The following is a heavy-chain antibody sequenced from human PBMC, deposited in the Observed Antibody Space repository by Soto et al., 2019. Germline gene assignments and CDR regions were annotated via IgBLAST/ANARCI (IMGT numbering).Heavy chain of an antibody. CDR1: GGSISTYY. CDR2: ISYSGST. J-gene: IGHJ5*02. Sequence: QVQLQESGPGLVKPSETLSLTCTVSGGSISTYYWSWIRQPPGKGLEWIGYISYSGSTNYNPSLKSRVTISVDTSKNQFSLKLSSVTAADTAVYYCARQISEYGWFDPWGQGTLVTVSS. V-gene: IGHV4-59*08. D-gene: IGHD4-17*01. CDR3: ARQISEYGWFDP.